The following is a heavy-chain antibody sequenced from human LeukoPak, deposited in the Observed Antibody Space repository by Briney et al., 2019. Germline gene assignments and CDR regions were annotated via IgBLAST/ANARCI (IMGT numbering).Heavy chain of an antibody. Sequence: AESLKISCKGSGYSFSSYWIGWMRQMPGKGLEWMGIIYPGDSNTRYSPSFEGQVSISADKSISTAYLQWSSLKTSDTAMYYCAKTFGVIIDDYFDYWGQGTLVTISS. V-gene: IGHV5-51*01. CDR1: GYSFSSYW. D-gene: IGHD3-3*01. CDR3: AKTFGVIIDDYFDY. J-gene: IGHJ4*02. CDR2: IYPGDSNT.